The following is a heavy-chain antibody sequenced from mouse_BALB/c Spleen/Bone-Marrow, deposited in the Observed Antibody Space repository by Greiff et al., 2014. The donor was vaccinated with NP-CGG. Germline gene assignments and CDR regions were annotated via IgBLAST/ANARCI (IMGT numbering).Heavy chain of an antibody. J-gene: IGHJ2*01. D-gene: IGHD2-1*01. CDR2: IWAGGST. V-gene: IGHV2-9*02. Sequence: QVHVKQSGPGLVAPSQSLSITCTVSGFSLTSYGVHWVRQPPGKGLEWLGVIWAGGSTNYNSALMSRLSISKDNSKSQVFLKMNSLQTDDTAMYYCARDGNYYFDYWGQGTTLTVSS. CDR3: ARDGNYYFDY. CDR1: GFSLTSYG.